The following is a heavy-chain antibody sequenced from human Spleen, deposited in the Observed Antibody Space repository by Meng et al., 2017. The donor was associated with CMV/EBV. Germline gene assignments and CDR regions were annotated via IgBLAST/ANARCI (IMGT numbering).Heavy chain of an antibody. D-gene: IGHD1-26*01. V-gene: IGHV1-2*02. Sequence: ASVKVSCKASGYTFTGYYMHWVRQAPGQGLEWMGWINPNSGGTNYAQKFQGRVTMTRDTSISTAYMELSRLRSDDTAVYYCARAGYSGNYRHFDYWGQGALVTVSS. CDR3: ARAGYSGNYRHFDY. CDR2: INPNSGGT. CDR1: GYTFTGYY. J-gene: IGHJ4*02.